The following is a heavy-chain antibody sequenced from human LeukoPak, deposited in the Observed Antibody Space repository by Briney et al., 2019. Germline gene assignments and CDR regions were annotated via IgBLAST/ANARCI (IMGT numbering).Heavy chain of an antibody. CDR1: GFTFSSYW. CDR3: ARDPNVDAFDI. V-gene: IGHV3-74*01. J-gene: IGHJ3*02. Sequence: GGSLRLSCAASGFTFSSYWTHWVRQAPGKGPVWVSRINSDGSSTSYADSVKGRFTISRDNAKNTLYLQMNSLRAEDTAVYYCARDPNVDAFDIWGQGTMVTVSS. CDR2: INSDGSST.